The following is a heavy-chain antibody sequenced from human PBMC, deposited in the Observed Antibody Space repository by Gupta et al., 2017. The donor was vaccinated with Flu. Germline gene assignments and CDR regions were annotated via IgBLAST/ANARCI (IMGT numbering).Heavy chain of an antibody. D-gene: IGHD3-10*01. J-gene: IGHJ3*02. Sequence: QVHLVQSGAEVKKPGASAKVSCKASGYTLTDYYIHWVRQAPGQGIEWMGWINPKSGDTNYAQKFRDWVTVTRDTSIGTAYMELTRLTSDDTAVYYCAREGYYGSGRTAPFDIWGQGTVVTVSS. V-gene: IGHV1-2*04. CDR3: AREGYYGSGRTAPFDI. CDR1: GYTLTDYY. CDR2: INPKSGDT.